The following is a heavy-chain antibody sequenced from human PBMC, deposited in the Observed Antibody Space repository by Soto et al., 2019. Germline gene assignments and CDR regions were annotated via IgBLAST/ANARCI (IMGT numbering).Heavy chain of an antibody. J-gene: IGHJ4*02. Sequence: EVQLVESGGGLVQPGGSLRLSCAASGFTDSSNYMSWVRQAPGKGLEWVSVIYSGGSTYYADSVKGRFTISRDNSKNTLYLQMNSLRAEDTAVYYCARVDYGSGSYLYYFDYWGQGTLVTVSS. V-gene: IGHV3-66*01. CDR2: IYSGGST. CDR1: GFTDSSNY. D-gene: IGHD3-10*01. CDR3: ARVDYGSGSYLYYFDY.